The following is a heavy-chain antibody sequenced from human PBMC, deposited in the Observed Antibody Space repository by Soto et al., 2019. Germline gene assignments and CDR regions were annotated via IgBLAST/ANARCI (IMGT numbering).Heavy chain of an antibody. CDR2: IYIGGTT. V-gene: IGHV3-66*01. CDR1: GFSVSNNY. D-gene: IGHD6-13*01. CDR3: ARGTGSISWSRG. J-gene: IGHJ4*02. Sequence: EVRLVESGGGLVQPGGSLRLSCAVSGFSVSNNYMSWVRQVPGEGLEWVSVIYIGGTTYYADSVKGRFTISRDNAKNTLYLQMNSLRDEDTAVYYCARGTGSISWSRGWGQGTLVTVSS.